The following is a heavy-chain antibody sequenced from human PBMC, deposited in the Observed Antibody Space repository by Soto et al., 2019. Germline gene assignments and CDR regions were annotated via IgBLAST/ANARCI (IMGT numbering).Heavy chain of an antibody. J-gene: IGHJ6*02. Sequence: ASVKVSCKASGGTFSSYAISWVRQAPGQGLEWMGGIIPIFGTANYAQKFQGRVTITADESTSTAYMELSSLRCDDTAVYYCARSIRFPYYYGMDVWGQGTTVTV. D-gene: IGHD3-3*01. CDR3: ARSIRFPYYYGMDV. CDR2: IIPIFGTA. CDR1: GGTFSSYA. V-gene: IGHV1-69*13.